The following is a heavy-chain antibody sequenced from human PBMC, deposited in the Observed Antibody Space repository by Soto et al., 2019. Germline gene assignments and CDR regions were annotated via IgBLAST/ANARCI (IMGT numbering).Heavy chain of an antibody. V-gene: IGHV3-33*01. Sequence: PGGSLSLSCAASGFTFSSYGMHCVRQAPGKGLEWVSSIWYDGNNKYYADSVKGRFTISRDNSRNTLFLQMNSLRAEDTALYYCVGRGNQNWGDYWGQGTQVTVSS. CDR1: GFTFSSYG. J-gene: IGHJ4*02. D-gene: IGHD7-27*01. CDR2: IWYDGNNK. CDR3: VGRGNQNWGDY.